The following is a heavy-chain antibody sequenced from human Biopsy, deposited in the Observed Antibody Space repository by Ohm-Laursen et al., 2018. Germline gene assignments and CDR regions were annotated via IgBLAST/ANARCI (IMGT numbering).Heavy chain of an antibody. D-gene: IGHD3-9*01. CDR1: GGTFSNYG. CDR2: NIPILGTG. Sequence: EASVKVSCKAPGGTFSNYGVNWVRQAPGQGLEWLGGNIPILGTGNYAQKFQDRVTVAADTSTSTATMELRSLRSDDTAVYSCATKLTGYFHHWGQGTLVIVSS. CDR3: ATKLTGYFHH. V-gene: IGHV1-69*06. J-gene: IGHJ1*01.